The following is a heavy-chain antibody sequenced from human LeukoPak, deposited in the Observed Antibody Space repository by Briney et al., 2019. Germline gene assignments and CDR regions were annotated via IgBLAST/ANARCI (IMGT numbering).Heavy chain of an antibody. V-gene: IGHV1-2*02. D-gene: IGHD6-13*01. CDR3: VGDGEGNNVIAPAAHRGYYYYNGLDV. CDR2: INPNSGGT. J-gene: IGHJ6*02. CDR1: GYTFTGYY. Sequence: ASVKVSCKASGYTFTGYYMHWVRQAPGQGLEWMGWINPNSGGTNYAQKFQGRVTMTRDTSISTAYMELSRLRSDDTAVYYCVGDGEGNNVIAPAAHRGYYYYNGLDVWGQGTTVTVSS.